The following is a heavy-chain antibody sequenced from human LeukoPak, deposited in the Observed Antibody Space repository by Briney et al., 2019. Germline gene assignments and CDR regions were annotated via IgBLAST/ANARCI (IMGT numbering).Heavy chain of an antibody. CDR2: IYYSGNT. V-gene: IGHV4-39*01. CDR1: GGSIRSYY. J-gene: IGHJ4*02. Sequence: PSETLSLTCTVSGGSIRSYYWSWIRQPPGKGLEGIGSIYYSGNTYYNASLKSQVSISIDTSKNRFSLKLTSVTAADTAVYYCARQTGSGLFILPGGQGTLVTVSS. CDR3: ARQTGSGLFILP. D-gene: IGHD3/OR15-3a*01.